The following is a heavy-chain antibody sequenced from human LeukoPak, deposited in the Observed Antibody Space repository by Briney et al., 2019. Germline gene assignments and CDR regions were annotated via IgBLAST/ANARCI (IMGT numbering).Heavy chain of an antibody. CDR1: GFTFSTYW. D-gene: IGHD5-18*01. J-gene: IGHJ4*02. Sequence: YPGGSLRLSCAASGFTFSTYWMSWVRQPPGKGLEWVAIIKQDGSEKYYVDSVKGRFTISRDNAKNSLYLQMNSLRAEDTAVYYCARADWDTAMIDYWGQGTLVTVSS. CDR3: ARADWDTAMIDY. CDR2: IKQDGSEK. V-gene: IGHV3-7*01.